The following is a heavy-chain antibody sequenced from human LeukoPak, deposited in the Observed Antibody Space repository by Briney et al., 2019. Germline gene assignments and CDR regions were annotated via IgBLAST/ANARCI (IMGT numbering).Heavy chain of an antibody. V-gene: IGHV1-8*03. CDR3: ARGPGSNYPADFDY. CDR2: MNPNSGNT. J-gene: IGHJ4*02. CDR1: GYTFTSYD. D-gene: IGHD4-11*01. Sequence: ASVKVSCKASGYTFTSYDINWVRQATGQGLEWMGWMNPNSGNTGYAQEFQGRVTITRNTSISTAYMELSSLRSEDTAVYYCARGPGSNYPADFDYWGQGTLVTVSS.